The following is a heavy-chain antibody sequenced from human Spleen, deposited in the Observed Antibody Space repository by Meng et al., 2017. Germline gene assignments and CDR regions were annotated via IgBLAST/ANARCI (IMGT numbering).Heavy chain of an antibody. D-gene: IGHD3-10*01. V-gene: IGHV3-7*01. CDR1: GFTFSNYW. CDR3: ARDPLDYYGSGSYTDY. CDR2: IKQDESEE. J-gene: IGHJ4*02. Sequence: GESLKISCAASGFTFSNYWMTWVRQAPGKGLEWVANIKQDESEEYYVDSVKGRFTISRDNARNSVYLQMNSLRAEDTAVYYCARDPLDYYGSGSYTDYWGQGTLVTVSS.